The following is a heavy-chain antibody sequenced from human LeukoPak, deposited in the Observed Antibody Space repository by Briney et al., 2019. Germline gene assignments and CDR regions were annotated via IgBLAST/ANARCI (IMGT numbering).Heavy chain of an antibody. CDR1: GFTVSSSSNY. D-gene: IGHD3-16*01. CDR3: ARVITDFAFDF. J-gene: IGHJ3*01. Sequence: PGGSLRLSCAASGFTVSSSSNYMSWVRQAPGKGPEWVSIIYNRGGAYYADSVKGRFTISRDNSKNMVYFQMNSLRVEDTAMYYCARVITDFAFDFWGQGTMVTVSS. V-gene: IGHV3-53*01. CDR2: IYNRGGA.